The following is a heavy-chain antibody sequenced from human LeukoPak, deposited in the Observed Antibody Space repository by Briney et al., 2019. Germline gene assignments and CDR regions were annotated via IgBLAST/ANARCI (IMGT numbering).Heavy chain of an antibody. J-gene: IGHJ4*02. CDR2: IYHSGST. CDR1: TDSRNTYY. CDR3: VRLRWELLAPYFDH. V-gene: IGHV4-59*01. Sequence: SETLSLTCSVSTDSRNTYYWSWIRQSPGKGLEWIGHIYHSGSTDYNPSLKSRVTISIDMSSQEFSLQLTSVTVADTAMYYCVRLRWELLAPYFDHWGQGPLVIVSS. D-gene: IGHD2-15*01.